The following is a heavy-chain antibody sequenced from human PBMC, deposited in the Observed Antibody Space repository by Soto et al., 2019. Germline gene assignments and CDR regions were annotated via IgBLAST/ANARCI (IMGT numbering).Heavy chain of an antibody. CDR2: IYYSGST. V-gene: IGHV4-59*01. Sequence: QVQLQESGPGLVKPSETLSLTCTVSGGSISSYYWSWIRQPPGKGLEWIGYIYYSGSTNYNPSLKSRVTISVDTSKNQFSLKLSSVTAADTAVYYCARGKRSETGQRGGRSMIVGVMDVWGQGTTVTVSS. CDR3: ARGKRSETGQRGGRSMIVGVMDV. J-gene: IGHJ6*02. D-gene: IGHD3-22*01. CDR1: GGSISSYY.